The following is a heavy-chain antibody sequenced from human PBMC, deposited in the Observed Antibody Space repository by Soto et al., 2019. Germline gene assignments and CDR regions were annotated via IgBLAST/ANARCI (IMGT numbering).Heavy chain of an antibody. CDR3: AREKCSSTSCYADY. J-gene: IGHJ4*02. CDR1: GFTFSSYG. Sequence: QVQLVESGGGVVQPVRSLRLSCAASGFTFSSYGMHWVRQAPGKGLEWVAVIWYDGSNKYYADSVKGRFTISRDNSKNTLYLQMNSLRAEDTAVYYCAREKCSSTSCYADYWGQGTLVTVSS. D-gene: IGHD2-2*01. CDR2: IWYDGSNK. V-gene: IGHV3-33*01.